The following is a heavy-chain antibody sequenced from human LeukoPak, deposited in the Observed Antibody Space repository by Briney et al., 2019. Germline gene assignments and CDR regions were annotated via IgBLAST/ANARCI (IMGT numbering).Heavy chain of an antibody. CDR3: AKDRDTGSWYHHFDD. CDR1: GFIFSDYA. D-gene: IGHD6-13*01. CDR2: ISGSGGTT. J-gene: IGHJ4*02. V-gene: IGHV3-23*01. Sequence: PGGSLRLSCVVSGFIFSDYAMNWVRQAPGRGLEWVSVISGSGGTTFYADSVKGRFTISRDNSKKTLYLQMNSLRAEDTAVYYCAKDRDTGSWYHHFDDWGQGTQVTVSS.